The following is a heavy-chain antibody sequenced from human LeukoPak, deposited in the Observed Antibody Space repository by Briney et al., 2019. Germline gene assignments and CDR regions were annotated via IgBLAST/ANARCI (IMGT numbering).Heavy chain of an antibody. CDR2: ISAYNGST. J-gene: IGHJ3*01. Sequence: ASVKVSCKASGYTFTSYGISWVRQAPGQGLEWMGWISAYNGSTNYAQNFQGRVTMTRDMSTNTVYMEVSSLRCGDTAVYYCARIGAAENDDAFDFWGQGTMVTVSS. D-gene: IGHD6-13*01. CDR1: GYTFTSYG. V-gene: IGHV1-18*01. CDR3: ARIGAAENDDAFDF.